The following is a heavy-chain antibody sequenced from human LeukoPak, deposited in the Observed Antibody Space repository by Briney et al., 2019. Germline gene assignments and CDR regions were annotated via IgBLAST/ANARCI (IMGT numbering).Heavy chain of an antibody. CDR1: GGSFSGYY. J-gene: IGHJ4*02. D-gene: IGHD4-17*01. CDR2: IYYSGST. V-gene: IGHV4-31*11. CDR3: ARERDQFNTVTKRGTNKGYYFDY. Sequence: PSETLSLTCAVYGGSFSGYYWSWIRQHPGKGLEWIGYIYYSGSTYYNPSLKSRVTISVDTSKNQFSLKLSSVTAADTAVYYCARERDQFNTVTKRGTNKGYYFDYWGQGTLVTVSS.